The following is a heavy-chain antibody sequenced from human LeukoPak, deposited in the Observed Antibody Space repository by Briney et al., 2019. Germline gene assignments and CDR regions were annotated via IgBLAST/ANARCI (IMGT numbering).Heavy chain of an antibody. CDR2: IYYSGST. V-gene: IGHV4-39*07. D-gene: IGHD3-10*01. J-gene: IGHJ4*02. CDR3: ARDRSTGGVRGLADY. Sequence: PSETLSLTCTVSGGSISSSSYYWGWIRQPPGKGLEWIGSIYYSGSTYYNPSLKSRVTISVDTPKNQFSLKLSSVTAADTAVYYCARDRSTGGVRGLADYWGQGTLVTVSS. CDR1: GGSISSSSYY.